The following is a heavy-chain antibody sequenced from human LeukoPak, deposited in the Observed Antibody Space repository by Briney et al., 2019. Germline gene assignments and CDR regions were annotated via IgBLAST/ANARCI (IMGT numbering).Heavy chain of an antibody. V-gene: IGHV3-23*01. CDR3: AKDPLYGSGSYYVY. D-gene: IGHD3-10*01. CDR2: ISGSGGSP. CDR1: GFTFSSYA. J-gene: IGHJ4*02. Sequence: PGGSLRLSCAASGFTFSSYAMSWVRQASGKGLEWVSVISGSGGSPDYADSVKGRFTISRDNSKNTLYLQMNSLRAEDTAVYYCAKDPLYGSGSYYVYWGQGTLVTVSS.